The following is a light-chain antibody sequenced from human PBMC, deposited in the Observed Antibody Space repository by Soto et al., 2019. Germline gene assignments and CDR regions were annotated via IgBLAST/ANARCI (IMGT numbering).Light chain of an antibody. CDR3: GSYAGNNNYV. V-gene: IGLV2-8*01. CDR1: SSDVGNYNF. CDR2: EVS. J-gene: IGLJ1*01. Sequence: QSALTQPPSASGSPGQSVTISCTGTSSDVGNYNFVSWYQQHPDKAPKLMIYEVSKRPSGVPDRFSGSKSGNTASLTVSGLQAEDEAAYYCGSYAGNNNYVFGTGTKLTVL.